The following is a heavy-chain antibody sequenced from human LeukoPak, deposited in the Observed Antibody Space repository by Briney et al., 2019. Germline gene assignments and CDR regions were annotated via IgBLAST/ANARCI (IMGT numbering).Heavy chain of an antibody. Sequence: ASVKVSCKASGYTFTGYYMHWVRQAPGQGLEWMGWISAYNGNTNYAQKLQGRVTMTTDTSTSTAYMELRSLRSDDTAVYYCARGQNYYDSTDWGQGTLVTVSS. CDR2: ISAYNGNT. D-gene: IGHD3-22*01. V-gene: IGHV1-18*04. CDR3: ARGQNYYDSTD. J-gene: IGHJ4*02. CDR1: GYTFTGYY.